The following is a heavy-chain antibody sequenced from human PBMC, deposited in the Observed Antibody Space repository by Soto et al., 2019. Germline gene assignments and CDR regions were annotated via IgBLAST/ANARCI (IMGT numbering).Heavy chain of an antibody. Sequence: VASVKVSCKASGGTFSSYAISWVRQAPGQGLEWMGGIIPIFGTANYAQKFQGRVTITADESTSTAYMELSSLRSEDTAVYYCARDIVVVPAAMGWFDPWGQGTLVTVSS. J-gene: IGHJ5*02. CDR2: IIPIFGTA. D-gene: IGHD2-2*01. CDR1: GGTFSSYA. CDR3: ARDIVVVPAAMGWFDP. V-gene: IGHV1-69*13.